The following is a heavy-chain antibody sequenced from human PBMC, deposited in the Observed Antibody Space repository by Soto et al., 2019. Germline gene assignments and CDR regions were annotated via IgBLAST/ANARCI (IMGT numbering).Heavy chain of an antibody. D-gene: IGHD3-3*01. J-gene: IGHJ4*02. CDR3: ARWSYLDY. CDR1: GFSFGSYA. CDR2: ISGSDGKT. V-gene: IGHV3-23*01. Sequence: GGLRVTCAASGFSFGSYALSWVRQAPGKGLEWVSTISGSDGKTFYADSVKGRFSISRDTSQSTLYLQMNSLRADDTAMYYCARWSYLDYWGQGTPVTVSS.